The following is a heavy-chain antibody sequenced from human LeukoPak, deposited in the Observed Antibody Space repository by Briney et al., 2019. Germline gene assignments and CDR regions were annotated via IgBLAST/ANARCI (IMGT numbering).Heavy chain of an antibody. CDR3: AIYPIVVVPAAILDY. D-gene: IGHD2-2*01. CDR2: INPSGGST. J-gene: IGHJ4*02. Sequence: ASVKVSCKASGYTFTSYYMHWVRQAPGQGLEWMGIINPSGGSTSYGQKFQGRVTMTRDTSTSTVYMELSSLRSEDTAVYYCAIYPIVVVPAAILDYWGQGTLVTVSS. V-gene: IGHV1-46*01. CDR1: GYTFTSYY.